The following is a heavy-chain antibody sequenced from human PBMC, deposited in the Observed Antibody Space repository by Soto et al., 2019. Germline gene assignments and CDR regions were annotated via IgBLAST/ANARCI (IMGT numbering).Heavy chain of an antibody. J-gene: IGHJ4*02. D-gene: IGHD3-22*01. V-gene: IGHV3-33*01. CDR2: IYYDGSNK. CDR1: GFTFSSYG. CDR3: ARDSKDDSSGYYAGFDY. Sequence: QVQLVESGGGVVQPGGSLRLSCAVSGFTFSSYGMNGVRQAPGKGLEWVAAIYYDGSNKYYADSVRGRFTISRDNFKNTLYLHMNSLRAEDTAVYYCARDSKDDSSGYYAGFDYWGQGTLVTVSS.